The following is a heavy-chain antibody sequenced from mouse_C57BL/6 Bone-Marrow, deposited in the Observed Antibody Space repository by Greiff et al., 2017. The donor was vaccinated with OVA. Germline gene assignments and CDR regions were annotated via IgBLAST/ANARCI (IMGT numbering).Heavy chain of an antibody. J-gene: IGHJ3*01. Sequence: VQLKQSGAELVRPGASVKLSCTASGFNIKDDYMHWVKQRPEQGLEWIGWIDPENGDTEYASKFQGKATITADTSSNTAYLQLSSLTSEDTAVYYCFYAWFAYWGQGTLVTVSA. D-gene: IGHD2-12*01. CDR3: FYAWFAY. CDR1: GFNIKDDY. V-gene: IGHV14-4*01. CDR2: IDPENGDT.